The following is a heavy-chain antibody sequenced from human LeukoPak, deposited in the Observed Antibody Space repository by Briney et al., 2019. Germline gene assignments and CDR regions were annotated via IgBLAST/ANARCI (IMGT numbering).Heavy chain of an antibody. CDR2: INPNSGGT. V-gene: IGHV1-2*04. CDR1: GYTFTGYY. Sequence: EASLKVSCKASGYTFTGYYMHWVRQAPGQGLEWMGWINPNSGGTNYAQKFQGWVTMTRDTSISTAYMELSRLRSDDTDVYYCARDLTYYDILTGYPSPGDYWGQGTLVTVSS. J-gene: IGHJ4*02. CDR3: ARDLTYYDILTGYPSPGDY. D-gene: IGHD3-9*01.